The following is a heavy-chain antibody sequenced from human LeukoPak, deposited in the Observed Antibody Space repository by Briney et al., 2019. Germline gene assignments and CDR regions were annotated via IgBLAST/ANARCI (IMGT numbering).Heavy chain of an antibody. CDR1: GYSITSGYY. D-gene: IGHD3-10*01. V-gene: IGHV4-38-2*02. CDR2: IYHSGST. Sequence: SETLSLTCTVSGYSITSGYYWGWVRQSPGKGLEWLASIYHSGSTFYNPSLQSRVTISVDTSKNQFSLRLRSVTAADTAVYYCARDQDYYGSGSYGPDHWGQGTLVTVSS. J-gene: IGHJ4*02. CDR3: ARDQDYYGSGSYGPDH.